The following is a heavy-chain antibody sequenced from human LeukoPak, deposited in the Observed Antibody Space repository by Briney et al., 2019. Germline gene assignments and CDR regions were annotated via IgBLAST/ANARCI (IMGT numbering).Heavy chain of an antibody. Sequence: PGGSLRLSCAASGFTFSSYGMHWVRQAPGKGLEWVAVISYDGSNKYYADSVKGRFTISRDNSKNTLYLQMNSLRAEDTAAYYCAKDRPGAMAIGNAFDYWGQGTLVTVSS. D-gene: IGHD5-18*01. J-gene: IGHJ4*02. CDR2: ISYDGSNK. CDR1: GFTFSSYG. V-gene: IGHV3-30*18. CDR3: AKDRPGAMAIGNAFDY.